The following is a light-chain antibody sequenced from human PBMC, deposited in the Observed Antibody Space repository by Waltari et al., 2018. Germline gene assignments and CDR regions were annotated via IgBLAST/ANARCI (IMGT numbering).Light chain of an antibody. V-gene: IGKV3-15*01. CDR3: QQYHQRPPWT. Sequence: ETVLTQSPGILSVSPGERATLSCRASQSVTTTLAWYQQKPGLVPRLLIYDGSTRAAGVPARFSGSGSGTEFTLTISSLQSEDFAVYYCQQYHQRPPWTFGPGTKVEMK. CDR1: QSVTTT. CDR2: DGS. J-gene: IGKJ1*01.